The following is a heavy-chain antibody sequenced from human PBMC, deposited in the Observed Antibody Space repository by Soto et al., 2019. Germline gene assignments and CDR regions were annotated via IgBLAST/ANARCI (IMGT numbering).Heavy chain of an antibody. D-gene: IGHD5-12*01. CDR3: GKGGGYSYGTNDAFDI. V-gene: IGHV3-30*18. Sequence: QVQLVESGGGVVQPGRSLRLSCEASGFTFRTYGMHWVRQAPGKGLEWVAVISDDGRNKYNIASVEGRFTISRDNSKNRLYLQMNSLRTEDTAVYYCGKGGGYSYGTNDAFDIWGQGTMVIVSS. CDR1: GFTFRTYG. J-gene: IGHJ3*02. CDR2: ISDDGRNK.